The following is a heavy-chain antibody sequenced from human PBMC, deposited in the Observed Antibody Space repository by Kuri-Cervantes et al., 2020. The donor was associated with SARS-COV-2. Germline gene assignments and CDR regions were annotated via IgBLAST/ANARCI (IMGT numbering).Heavy chain of an antibody. CDR1: GFTFSSYA. CDR2: VSGSGGNT. J-gene: IGHJ6*02. Sequence: GESLKISCAASGFTFSSYAMSWVRQAPGKGLEWVSAVSGSGGNTYYADSVKGRFTISRDNSKNTLYLQMSSLRAEDTAVYYCARSPRLGYCSGGSCDWGSYYGMDVWGQGTTVTVSS. V-gene: IGHV3-23*01. D-gene: IGHD2-15*01. CDR3: ARSPRLGYCSGGSCDWGSYYGMDV.